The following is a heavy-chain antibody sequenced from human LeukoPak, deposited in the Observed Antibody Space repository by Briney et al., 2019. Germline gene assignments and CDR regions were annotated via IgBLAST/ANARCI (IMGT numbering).Heavy chain of an antibody. CDR3: AKDRRFGELLLYYFDY. CDR1: GFTFSSYG. CDR2: ISYDGSNK. V-gene: IGHV3-30*18. Sequence: PGGSLRLSCAASGFTFSSYGMPWVRQAPGKGLEWVAVISYDGSNKYYADSVKGRFTISRDNSKNTLYLQMNSLRAEDTAVYYCAKDRRFGELLLYYFDYWGQGTLVTVSS. D-gene: IGHD3-10*01. J-gene: IGHJ4*02.